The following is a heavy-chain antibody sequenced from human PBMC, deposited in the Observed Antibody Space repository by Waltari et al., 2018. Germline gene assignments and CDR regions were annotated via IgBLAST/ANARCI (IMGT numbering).Heavy chain of an antibody. CDR3: ARDRDTMVRGVTPPGWFDP. V-gene: IGHV6-1*01. CDR2: TYYRSKWYN. Sequence: QVQLQQSGPGLVTPSQPLSLTCSISGDSVSSHSAAWNWIRQSPSSGLEWLGRTYYRSKWYNDYAVSVKSRITINPDTSKNQFSLQLNSVTPEDTAVYYCARDRDTMVRGVTPPGWFDPWGQGTLVTVSS. J-gene: IGHJ5*02. CDR1: GDSVSSHSAA. D-gene: IGHD3-10*01.